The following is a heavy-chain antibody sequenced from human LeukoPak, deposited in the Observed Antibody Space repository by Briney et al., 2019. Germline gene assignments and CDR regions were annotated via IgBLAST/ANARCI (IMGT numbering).Heavy chain of an antibody. CDR1: GGSFSGYY. CDR2: INHSGST. J-gene: IGHJ6*02. Sequence: ASETLSLTCAVYGGSFSGYYWSWIRQPPGKGLEWIGEINHSGSTNYNPSLKSRVTISVDTSKNQFSLKLSSVTAADTAVYYCARGSGDFWSGYYIGYYYGMDVWGQGTTVTVSS. V-gene: IGHV4-34*01. CDR3: ARGSGDFWSGYYIGYYYGMDV. D-gene: IGHD3-3*01.